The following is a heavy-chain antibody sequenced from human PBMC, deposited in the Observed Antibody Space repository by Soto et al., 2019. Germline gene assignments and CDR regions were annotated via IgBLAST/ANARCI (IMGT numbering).Heavy chain of an antibody. V-gene: IGHV1-69*13. CDR1: GEGMSVDA. D-gene: IGHD6-19*01. Sequence: FSLNLACKSSGEGMSVDASSWRLKKKGKGLEWMGGIIPIFGTANYAQKFQGRVTITADESTSTAYMELSSLRSEDTAVYYCARGGHGSVAGPGQYYSYGMDVRGHGTTDPVS. J-gene: IGHJ6*02. CDR2: IIPIFGTA. CDR3: ARGGHGSVAGPGQYYSYGMDV.